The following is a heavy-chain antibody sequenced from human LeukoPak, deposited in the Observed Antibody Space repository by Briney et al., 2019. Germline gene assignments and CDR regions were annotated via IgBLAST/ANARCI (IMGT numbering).Heavy chain of an antibody. CDR2: INTNTGNP. Sequence: ASVKVSCKASGYTFTSYAMNWVRRAPGQGLEWMGWINTNTGNPTYAQGFTGRFVFSLDTSVSTAYLQISSLKAEDTAVYYCARDRTASLLRYFDWSLVGAFDIWGQGTMVTVSS. CDR3: ARDRTASLLRYFDWSLVGAFDI. V-gene: IGHV7-4-1*02. CDR1: GYTFTSYA. D-gene: IGHD3-9*01. J-gene: IGHJ3*02.